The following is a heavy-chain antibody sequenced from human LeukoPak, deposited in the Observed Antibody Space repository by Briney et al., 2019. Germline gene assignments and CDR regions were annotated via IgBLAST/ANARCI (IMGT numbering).Heavy chain of an antibody. V-gene: IGHV3-30*02. D-gene: IGHD1-26*01. Sequence: GGSLRLSCAASGFTFSSYGMHWVRQAPGKGLEWVAFIRYDGSNKYYADSVKGRFTISRDNSKNTLYLQMNSLRAEDTAVYYCAKDLGRGELFAEYFQHWGQGTLVTVSS. J-gene: IGHJ1*01. CDR1: GFTFSSYG. CDR2: IRYDGSNK. CDR3: AKDLGRGELFAEYFQH.